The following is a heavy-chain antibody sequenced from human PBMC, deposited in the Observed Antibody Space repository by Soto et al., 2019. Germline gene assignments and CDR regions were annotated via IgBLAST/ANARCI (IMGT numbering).Heavy chain of an antibody. CDR1: GYRFTVYH. V-gene: IGHV1-2*04. CDR2: INPNSGGT. J-gene: IGHJ5*02. Sequence: GAPAKVSRKASGYRFTVYHMHWVRQAPGQGLEWMGWINPNSGGTNYAQKFQGWVTMTRDTSISTAYMELNSLRAEDSAVYYCAQHDWFDPWGQGTLVTVSS. D-gene: IGHD1-1*01. CDR3: AQHDWFDP.